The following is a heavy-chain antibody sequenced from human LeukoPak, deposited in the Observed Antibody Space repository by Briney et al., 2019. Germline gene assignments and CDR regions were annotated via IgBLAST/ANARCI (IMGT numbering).Heavy chain of an antibody. Sequence: GASVKVSCKASGGTFSSYAISWVRQAPGQGLEWMGGIIPIFGTANYAQKFQGRVTITADKSTSTAYMELSSLRSEDTAVYYCARGVDYDILTGYYKWPPGAHMGYFDLWGRGTLVTVSS. CDR1: GGTFSSYA. V-gene: IGHV1-69*06. D-gene: IGHD3-9*01. CDR3: ARGVDYDILTGYYKWPPGAHMGYFDL. J-gene: IGHJ2*01. CDR2: IIPIFGTA.